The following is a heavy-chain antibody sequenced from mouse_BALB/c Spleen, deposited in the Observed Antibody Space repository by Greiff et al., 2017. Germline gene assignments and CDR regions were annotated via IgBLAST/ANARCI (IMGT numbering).Heavy chain of an antibody. CDR1: GCSFTSYY. V-gene: IGHV1-66*01. CDR3: AREGDYYGSSLHWYFDV. CDR2: IFPGSGNT. D-gene: IGHD1-1*01. J-gene: IGHJ1*01. Sequence: QVQLKESGPELVKPGASVKISCKASGCSFTSYYIHWVKQRPGQGLEWIGWIFPGSGNTKYNEKFKGQATLTADTSSSTAYMQLSSLTSEDSAVYICAREGDYYGSSLHWYFDVWGEGTTVTVSS.